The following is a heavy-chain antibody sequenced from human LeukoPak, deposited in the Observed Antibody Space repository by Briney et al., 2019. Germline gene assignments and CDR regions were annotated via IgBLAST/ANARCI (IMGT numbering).Heavy chain of an antibody. D-gene: IGHD3-10*01. CDR3: ATEGSESAFDI. CDR2: IPYDGSIK. CDR1: GFTFSRYG. Sequence: PGGSLRLSCVASGFTFSRYGMHWVRQAPGKGLEWVAFIPYDGSIKYYADSVKGRFTISRDNSKNTLYLQMNSLRAEDTAVYFCATEGSESAFDIWGQGTMVTVSS. V-gene: IGHV3-30*02. J-gene: IGHJ3*02.